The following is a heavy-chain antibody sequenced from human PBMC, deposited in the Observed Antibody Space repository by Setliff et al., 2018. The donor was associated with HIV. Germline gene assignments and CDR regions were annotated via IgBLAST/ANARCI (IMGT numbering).Heavy chain of an antibody. V-gene: IGHV1-69*04. CDR2: IVPTLGSV. D-gene: IGHD3-3*01. CDR1: GDTSRSYA. Sequence: SVKVSCKASGDTSRSYAISWVRQAPGQGLEWMGRIVPTLGSVNYAQKFQGRVTITADKPTTTAYMQIVGLTSEDTAIYYCARVIGDDFWSGTSNWFDPWGQGTVVTV. CDR3: ARVIGDDFWSGTSNWFDP. J-gene: IGHJ5*02.